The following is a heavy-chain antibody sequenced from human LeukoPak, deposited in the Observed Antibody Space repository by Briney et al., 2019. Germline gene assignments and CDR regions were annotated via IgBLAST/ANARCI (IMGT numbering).Heavy chain of an antibody. V-gene: IGHV4-59*01. D-gene: IGHD6-19*01. CDR2: NSYSGNT. CDR3: ASAGSGWSFDY. Sequence: SETLSLTCTVSGVSISIYYWTGIRQPPGKGLEWIGYNSYSGNTNYNASLKSRVTISLDMSKNQFSLNLISVTAADTAVYYCASAGSGWSFDYWGQGTLVTVSS. J-gene: IGHJ4*02. CDR1: GVSISIYY.